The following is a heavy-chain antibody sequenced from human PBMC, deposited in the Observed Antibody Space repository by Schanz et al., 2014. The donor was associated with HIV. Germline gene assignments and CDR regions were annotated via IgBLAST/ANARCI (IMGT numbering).Heavy chain of an antibody. D-gene: IGHD3-10*01. CDR3: AKGRSGRGALFVGMDV. J-gene: IGHJ6*02. CDR1: GFTFRNFG. V-gene: IGHV3-33*03. Sequence: QEQLVESGGGVVQPGKSLRLSCAASGFTFRNFGMHWVRQAPGKGLEWVAVIWYDGTNIDYADSAKGRFTISRDNAKNSLYLQMNSLRAEDTAVYYCAKGRSGRGALFVGMDVWGQGTTVTVS. CDR2: IWYDGTNI.